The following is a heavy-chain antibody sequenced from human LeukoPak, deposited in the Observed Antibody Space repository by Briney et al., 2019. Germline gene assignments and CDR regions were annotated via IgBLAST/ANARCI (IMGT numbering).Heavy chain of an antibody. CDR2: ISSGGTYI. CDR3: AKVELDYGSGSQIDY. Sequence: GGSLRLSCAASGFTFRSYSMNWVRQAPGKGLEWVSSISSGGTYIFYADSVKGRFTISRDNAKSSLNLQMNSLRAEDTAVYYCAKVELDYGSGSQIDYWGQGTLVTVSS. CDR1: GFTFRSYS. V-gene: IGHV3-21*06. D-gene: IGHD3-10*01. J-gene: IGHJ4*02.